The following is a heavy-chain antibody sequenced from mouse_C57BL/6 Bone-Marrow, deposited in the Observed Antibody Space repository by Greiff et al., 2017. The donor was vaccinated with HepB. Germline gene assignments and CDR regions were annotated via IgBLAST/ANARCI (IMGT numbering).Heavy chain of an antibody. J-gene: IGHJ2*01. CDR2: ISSGGDYT. CDR1: GFTFSSYA. V-gene: IGHV5-9-1*02. CDR3: TRDEDFDY. Sequence: EVKLVESGAGLVKPGGSLKLSCAASGFTFSSYAMSWVRQTPEQRLAWVAYISSGGDYTNYADTVKGRFTIARDNARNTLYLQMSSLKSEDTAMYYCTRDEDFDYWGQGTTLTVSS.